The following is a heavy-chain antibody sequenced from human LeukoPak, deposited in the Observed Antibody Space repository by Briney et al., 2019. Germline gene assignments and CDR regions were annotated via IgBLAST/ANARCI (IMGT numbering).Heavy chain of an antibody. D-gene: IGHD4-17*01. V-gene: IGHV3-48*04. J-gene: IGHJ3*02. CDR3: ARDQQSYGDYDAFDI. CDR2: ISSTSNTI. CDR1: GFTFSSYS. Sequence: PGGSLRLSCAASGFTFSSYSMNWVRQAPGRGPEWVSYISSTSNTIYYADSVKGRFTISRDNAKNSLYLQMNSLRAEDTAVYYCARDQQSYGDYDAFDIWGQGTMVTVSS.